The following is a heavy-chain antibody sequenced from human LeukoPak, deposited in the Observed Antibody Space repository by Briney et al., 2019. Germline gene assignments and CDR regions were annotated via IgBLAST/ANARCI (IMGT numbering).Heavy chain of an antibody. CDR3: ARGGGAYDSSCYYYV. CDR1: GGSISSGSYY. Sequence: SQTLSLTCTVSGGSISSGSYYWSWIRQPAGKGLEWIGRIYTVGSTNYNPSLKSRVTISVDTSKNQFSLKLSSVTAADTAVYYCARGGGAYDSSCYYYVWGQGTLVTVSS. CDR2: IYTVGST. V-gene: IGHV4-61*02. D-gene: IGHD3-22*01. J-gene: IGHJ4*02.